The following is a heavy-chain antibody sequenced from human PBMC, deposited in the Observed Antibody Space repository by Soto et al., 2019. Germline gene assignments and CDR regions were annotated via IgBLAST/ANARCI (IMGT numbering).Heavy chain of an antibody. V-gene: IGHV4-34*01. D-gene: IGHD3-16*02. CDR3: ARGVINDYVWGSYRRYYSDY. Sequence: SETLSLTCAVYGGSFSGYYWSWIRQPPGKGLEWIGEINHSGSTNYNPSLKSRVTISVDTSKNQFSLKLSSVTAADTAVYYCARGVINDYVWGSYRRYYSDYWGQGTLVTVSS. CDR2: INHSGST. J-gene: IGHJ4*02. CDR1: GGSFSGYY.